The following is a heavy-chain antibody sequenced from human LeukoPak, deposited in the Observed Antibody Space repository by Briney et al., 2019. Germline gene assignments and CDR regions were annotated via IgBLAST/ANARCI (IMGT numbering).Heavy chain of an antibody. CDR1: GFTFSDFW. CDR3: ARSGMAVAATPWD. CDR2: INQDGSEK. D-gene: IGHD6-19*01. J-gene: IGHJ1*01. V-gene: IGHV3-7*05. Sequence: GGSLRLSCAASGFTFSDFWMTWVRQPPGRGLEWVAHINQDGSEKYYVDSVRGRFTISRDNAKSSLYLQMNSLRAEDTAVYYCARSGMAVAATPWDWGQGTLVTVSS.